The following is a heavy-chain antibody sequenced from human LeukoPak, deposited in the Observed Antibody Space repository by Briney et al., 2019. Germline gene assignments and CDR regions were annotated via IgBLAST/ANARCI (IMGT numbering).Heavy chain of an antibody. Sequence: GGSLRLSCAASGFTFSNYGMGWLRQATGKGLEWVSVFGGSGNTYYADSVKGRFTISRDNSKKTLSLQMNSLRAEDTAIYYCAKEGGHMKPFDYWGQGTLVTVST. D-gene: IGHD3-16*01. CDR1: GFTFSNYG. V-gene: IGHV3-23*01. J-gene: IGHJ4*02. CDR3: AKEGGHMKPFDY. CDR2: FGGSGNT.